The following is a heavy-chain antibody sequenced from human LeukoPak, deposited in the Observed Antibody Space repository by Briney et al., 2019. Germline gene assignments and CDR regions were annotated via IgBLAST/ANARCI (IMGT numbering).Heavy chain of an antibody. CDR3: ATMTTVAGKIQIAFDY. V-gene: IGHV1-18*01. D-gene: IGHD4-23*01. Sequence: GASVKVSCKASGYTFTSYGISWVRQAPGQGLEWMGWISAYNGNTNYAQKLQGRVTITADESTSTAYMELSSLRSEDTAVYYCATMTTVAGKIQIAFDYWGQGTLVTVSS. CDR2: ISAYNGNT. J-gene: IGHJ4*02. CDR1: GYTFTSYG.